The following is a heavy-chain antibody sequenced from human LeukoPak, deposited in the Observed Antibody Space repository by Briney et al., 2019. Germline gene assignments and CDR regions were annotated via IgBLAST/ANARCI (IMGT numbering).Heavy chain of an antibody. CDR3: AHRGIASRGYYDIFDY. J-gene: IGHJ4*02. V-gene: IGHV2-5*02. CDR1: GFSVSTRGVG. D-gene: IGHD3-9*01. CDR2: IYWDDDK. Sequence: SGPTLVNPTQTLTLTCTFSGFSVSTRGVGVGWTRQPPGKALEWLALIYWDDDKRYSPSLKNRLTITKDTSKNQVVLTVTNMDPVDTATYYCAHRGIASRGYYDIFDYWGQGTLVTVSS.